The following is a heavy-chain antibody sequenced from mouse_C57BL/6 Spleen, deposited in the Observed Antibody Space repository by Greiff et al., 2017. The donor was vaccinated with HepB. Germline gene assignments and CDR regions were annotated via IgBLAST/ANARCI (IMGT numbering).Heavy chain of an antibody. CDR3: ARSGDWDVGFAY. D-gene: IGHD4-1*01. J-gene: IGHJ3*01. CDR1: GYAFSSYW. Sequence: QVQLQQSGAELVKPGASVKISCKASGYAFSSYWMNWVKQRPGKGLEWIGQIHPGDGDTNYNGKFKGKATLTADKSSSTAYMQLSSLTSEDSAVYFCARSGDWDVGFAYWGQGTLVTVSA. V-gene: IGHV1-80*01. CDR2: IHPGDGDT.